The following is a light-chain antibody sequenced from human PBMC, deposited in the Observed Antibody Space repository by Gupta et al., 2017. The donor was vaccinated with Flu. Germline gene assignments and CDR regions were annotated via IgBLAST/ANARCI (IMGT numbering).Light chain of an antibody. CDR2: SNN. Sequence: QPPSASGTPGQRVTISCSGSSSNIGSNTVNWYQQLPGTAPKLLIYSNNQRPSGVPDRFSGSKSGTSASLAISGLQSEDEADYYCAAWDDSLNGWVFGGGTKLTVL. V-gene: IGLV1-44*01. CDR3: AAWDDSLNGWV. CDR1: SSNIGSNT. J-gene: IGLJ3*02.